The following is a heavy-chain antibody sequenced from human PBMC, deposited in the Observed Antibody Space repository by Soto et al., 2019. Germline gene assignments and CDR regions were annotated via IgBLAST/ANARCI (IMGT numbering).Heavy chain of an antibody. Sequence: SETLSLTCTVSGGSISSYYWSWIRQPPGKGLEWIGYIYYSGSTNYNPSLKSRVTISVDTSKNQFSLKLSSVTAADTAVYYCARGRARNPVDWFDPWGQGTLVTVSS. D-gene: IGHD1-26*01. J-gene: IGHJ5*02. CDR2: IYYSGST. CDR1: GGSISSYY. V-gene: IGHV4-59*01. CDR3: ARGRARNPVDWFDP.